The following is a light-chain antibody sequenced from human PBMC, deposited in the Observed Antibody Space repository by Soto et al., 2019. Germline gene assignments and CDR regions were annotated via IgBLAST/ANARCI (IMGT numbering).Light chain of an antibody. CDR2: ETS. CDR1: QSVSSSY. J-gene: IGKJ2*01. CDR3: QLYRNSLYT. Sequence: EVVLTQSPGTLSLSRGERATLSCRASQSVSSSYLAWYQQKPGQAPRLLIYETSTRATGIPDRFSGSGSGADFTLTISRLEPEAFAVYYCQLYRNSLYTFGQGTNLEIK. V-gene: IGKV3-20*01.